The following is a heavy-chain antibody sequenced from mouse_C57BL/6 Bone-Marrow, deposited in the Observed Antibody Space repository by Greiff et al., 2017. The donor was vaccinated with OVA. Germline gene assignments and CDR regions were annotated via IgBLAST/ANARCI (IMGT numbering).Heavy chain of an antibody. CDR2: ISSKSNNYAT. Sequence: EVMLVESGGGLVQPKGSLKLSCAASGFSFNTYAMNWVRQAPGKGLEWVARISSKSNNYATYSADSVKDRFTISRDDSESMLYLQMNNLKTEDTAMYYGVRLLCAYWGQGTLVTVSA. CDR1: GFSFNTYA. CDR3: VRLLCAY. J-gene: IGHJ3*01. V-gene: IGHV10-1*01.